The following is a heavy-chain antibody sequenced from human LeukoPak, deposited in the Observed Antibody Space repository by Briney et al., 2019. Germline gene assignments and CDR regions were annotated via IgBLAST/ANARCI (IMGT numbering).Heavy chain of an antibody. J-gene: IGHJ5*02. CDR2: ISAYNGNT. V-gene: IGHV1-18*01. CDR1: GYTFTSYG. D-gene: IGHD2-15*01. CDR3: AAVVVVAASDWFDP. Sequence: ASVKVSCKASGYTFTSYGISWVRQAPGQGLEWMGWISAYNGNTNYAQKLQGRVTMTTDTSTSTAYMELRSLRSDDTAVYYCAAVVVVAASDWFDPWGQGTLVTVSS.